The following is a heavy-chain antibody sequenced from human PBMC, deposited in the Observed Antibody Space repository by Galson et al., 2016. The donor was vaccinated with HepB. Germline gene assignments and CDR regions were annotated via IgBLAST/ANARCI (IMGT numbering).Heavy chain of an antibody. CDR3: VRDQGRTFDY. Sequence: SLRLSCAASGFTFSTYSMNWVRQAPGKGLEWISYISSSRNTMYYADSVEGRFTISRDNARNSLYLQMNSLRHEETAVFYCVRDQGRTFDYWGQGTLVIVSS. V-gene: IGHV3-48*02. CDR2: ISSSRNTM. J-gene: IGHJ4*02. CDR1: GFTFSTYS.